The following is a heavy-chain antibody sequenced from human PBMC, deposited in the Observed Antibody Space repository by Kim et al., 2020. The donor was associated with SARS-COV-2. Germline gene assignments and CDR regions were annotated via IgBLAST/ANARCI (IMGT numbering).Heavy chain of an antibody. CDR2: INHSGST. J-gene: IGHJ3*02. V-gene: IGHV4-34*01. CDR1: GGSFSGYY. CDR3: AREKGIAPYAFDI. Sequence: SETLSLTCAVYGGSFSGYYWSWIRQPPGKGLEWIGEINHSGSTNYNPSLKSRVTISVDTSKNQFSLKLSSVTAADTAVYYCAREKGIAPYAFDIWGQGTMVTVSS.